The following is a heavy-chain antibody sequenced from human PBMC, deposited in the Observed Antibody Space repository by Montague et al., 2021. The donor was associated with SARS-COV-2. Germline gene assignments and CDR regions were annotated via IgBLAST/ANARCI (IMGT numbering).Heavy chain of an antibody. CDR2: IYYTGST. Sequence: SETLSLTCTVSGGSISSHYWTWIRQPPGKGLEWIGYIYYTGSTNYNPSLKSRVAISVDTSKNQFSLSLRSVTAADTALYYCARSSGSSYPGLFDSWGQGTLVTVSS. CDR3: ARSSGSSYPGLFDS. J-gene: IGHJ4*02. CDR1: GGSISSHY. D-gene: IGHD1-26*01. V-gene: IGHV4-59*11.